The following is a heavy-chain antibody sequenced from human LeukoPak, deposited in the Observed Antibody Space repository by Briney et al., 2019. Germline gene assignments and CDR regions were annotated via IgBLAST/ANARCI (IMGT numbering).Heavy chain of an antibody. CDR3: AKDRHIVVVPAAIGAFDY. D-gene: IGHD2-2*02. V-gene: IGHV3-23*01. J-gene: IGHJ4*02. Sequence: GGSLRLSCAVSGFTFSSYAMSWVRQAPGKGLEWVSAISGSGGSTYYADSVKGRFTISRDNSKNTLYLQMNSLRAEGTAVYYCAKDRHIVVVPAAIGAFDYWGQGTLVTVSS. CDR1: GFTFSSYA. CDR2: ISGSGGST.